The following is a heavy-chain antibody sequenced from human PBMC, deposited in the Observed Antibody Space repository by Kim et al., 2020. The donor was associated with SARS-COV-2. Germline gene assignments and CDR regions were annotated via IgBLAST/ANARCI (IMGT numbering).Heavy chain of an antibody. CDR2: ISGSGDST. CDR3: AKGGTTLTTVNWFDP. J-gene: IGHJ5*02. CDR1: GFIFSSYG. D-gene: IGHD4-4*01. V-gene: IGHV3-23*01. Sequence: GGSLRLSCAASGFIFSSYGMSWVRQAPGKGLEWISVISGSGDSTYYADSVKGRFTISRDNSKNTLFLQMSSLRVEDTAVYYCAKGGTTLTTVNWFDPWGQGTLVTVSS.